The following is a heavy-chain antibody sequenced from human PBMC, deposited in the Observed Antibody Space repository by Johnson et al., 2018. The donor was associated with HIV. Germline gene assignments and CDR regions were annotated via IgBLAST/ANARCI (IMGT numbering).Heavy chain of an antibody. Sequence: VQLVESGGGLVQPGRSLRLSCAASGFTFDDYAMHWVRQAPGKGLEWVSGISWNSGSIGYADSVKGRFTISRDNAKNSLYLQMNSLRVEDTAVYYCARGYGMVWGQGTMVTVSS. CDR3: ARGYGMV. J-gene: IGHJ3*01. V-gene: IGHV3-9*01. CDR1: GFTFDDYA. CDR2: ISWNSGSI. D-gene: IGHD1-1*01.